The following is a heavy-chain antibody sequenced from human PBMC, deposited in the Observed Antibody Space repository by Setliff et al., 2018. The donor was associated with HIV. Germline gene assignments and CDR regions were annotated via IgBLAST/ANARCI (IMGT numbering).Heavy chain of an antibody. V-gene: IGHV4-39*01. J-gene: IGHJ4*03. CDR3: ARRDGYSYGFYFDY. Sequence: SETLSLTCTVSGGSISSSTYHWGWIRQPPGKGLEWIGTIYYSGSTYYNPSLKSRLTISVDTSKNQFYLRLSSVTAADTAVYYCARRDGYSYGFYFDYWGKGTTVTVSS. D-gene: IGHD5-18*01. CDR1: GGSISSSTYH. CDR2: IYYSGST.